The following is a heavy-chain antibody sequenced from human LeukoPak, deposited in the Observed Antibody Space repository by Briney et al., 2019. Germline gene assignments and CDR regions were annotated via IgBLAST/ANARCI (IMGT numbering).Heavy chain of an antibody. CDR1: ANSISSGFY. V-gene: IGHV4-38-2*02. Sequence: SETLSLTCTVSANSISSGFYWGWIRQPPGKGLEWVGSIYHSVSTYYNPSLKSRITISVDTSKNQFSLKLTSVTAADTAVYYCARHKDRSYGSGVDWFDPWGQGTLVTVSS. D-gene: IGHD3-10*01. J-gene: IGHJ5*02. CDR2: IYHSVST. CDR3: ARHKDRSYGSGVDWFDP.